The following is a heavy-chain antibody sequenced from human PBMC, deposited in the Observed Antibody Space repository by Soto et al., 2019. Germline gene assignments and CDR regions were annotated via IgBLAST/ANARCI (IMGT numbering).Heavy chain of an antibody. CDR2: ISYDGSNK. CDR3: ARDTYGSGSSLDY. J-gene: IGHJ4*02. V-gene: IGHV3-30-3*01. CDR1: GFTFSSYA. D-gene: IGHD3-10*01. Sequence: QVQLVESGGGVVQPGRSLRLSCAASGFTFSSYAMHWVRQAPGKGLEWVAVISYDGSNKYYADSVKGRFTISRDNSKHTLYLQMNSLRAEDTAVYYCARDTYGSGSSLDYWGQGTLVTVSS.